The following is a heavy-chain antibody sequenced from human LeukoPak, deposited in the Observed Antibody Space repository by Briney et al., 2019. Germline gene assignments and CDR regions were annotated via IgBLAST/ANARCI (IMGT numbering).Heavy chain of an antibody. D-gene: IGHD4-17*01. CDR1: GFTFSSYW. J-gene: IGHJ4*02. V-gene: IGHV3-7*01. Sequence: PGGSLRLSCAASGFTFSSYWMSWVRQAPGKGLEWVASIRQDGSERYYVDSVKGRFTISRDNAKNSLYLQMNSLRVEDTAVYFCARALTTVTTFFGYWGQGTLVTVSS. CDR2: IRQDGSER. CDR3: ARALTTVTTFFGY.